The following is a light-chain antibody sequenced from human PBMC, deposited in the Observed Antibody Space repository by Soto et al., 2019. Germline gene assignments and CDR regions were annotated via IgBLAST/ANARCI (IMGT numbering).Light chain of an antibody. J-gene: IGKJ4*01. CDR1: QGISSA. CDR2: DAS. CDR3: QQFNSYPPLT. Sequence: AIPLTQSPSSLSASVGDRVTITFRASQGISSALAWYQQKPGKAPKLLIYDASSLESGVPSRFSGSGSGTDFTLTISSLQPEDFATYYCQQFNSYPPLTFGGGTKVEIK. V-gene: IGKV1-13*02.